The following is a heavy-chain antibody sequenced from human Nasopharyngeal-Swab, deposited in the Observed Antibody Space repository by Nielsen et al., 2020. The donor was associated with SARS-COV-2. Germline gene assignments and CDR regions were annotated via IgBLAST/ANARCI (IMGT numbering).Heavy chain of an antibody. CDR3: ARGAFGLGHSWFDP. J-gene: IGHJ5*02. Sequence: ASVKVSCKASGGTFSTYAFNWVRQATGQGLEWMGWMNPKSGDVGYAQKFQGRVTMTRNTSTATAYMELSSLRHEDTAVYYCARGAFGLGHSWFDPWGQGTLVTVSS. D-gene: IGHD3-16*01. V-gene: IGHV1-8*02. CDR2: MNPKSGDV. CDR1: GGTFSTYA.